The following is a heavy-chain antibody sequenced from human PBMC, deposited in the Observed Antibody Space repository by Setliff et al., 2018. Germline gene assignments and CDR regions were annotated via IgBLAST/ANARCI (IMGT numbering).Heavy chain of an antibody. Sequence: SETLSLTCTVSGGSISSGDYYWSWIRQPPGKGLEWIGYIYSSGSTYYNLSLKSRVSISVDTSKNQFSLKLSSVTAADTAVYYCARESRYYYDNLGTLDYWGQGTLVTSPQ. V-gene: IGHV4-30-4*08. CDR3: ARESRYYYDNLGTLDY. CDR1: GGSISSGDYY. D-gene: IGHD3-22*01. CDR2: IYSSGST. J-gene: IGHJ4*02.